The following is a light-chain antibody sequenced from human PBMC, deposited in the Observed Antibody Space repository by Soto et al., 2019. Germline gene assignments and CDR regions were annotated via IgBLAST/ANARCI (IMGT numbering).Light chain of an antibody. Sequence: QSVLTQPPSVSGAPGQRVTISCAWGSSSIGAGYDVHWYQQLPGTAPKLLIYGNFNRPSGVPDRFSGSKSGTSASLAITGLQAGDEADYYCQSYDSSLSGVVFGGGTKLPVL. V-gene: IGLV1-40*01. J-gene: IGLJ2*01. CDR2: GNF. CDR1: SSSIGAGYD. CDR3: QSYDSSLSGVV.